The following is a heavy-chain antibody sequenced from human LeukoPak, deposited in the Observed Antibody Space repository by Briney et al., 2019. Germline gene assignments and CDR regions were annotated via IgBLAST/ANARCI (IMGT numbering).Heavy chain of an antibody. V-gene: IGHV3-48*01. Sequence: GGSLRPSCAASGFTFSSYSMNWVRQAPGKGLEWVSYISSSSSTIYYADSVKGRFTISRDNAKNSLYLQMNSLRAEDTAVYYCSREYYYYDSSGYYFNPGPDYWGQGTLVTVSS. D-gene: IGHD3-22*01. J-gene: IGHJ4*02. CDR2: ISSSSSTI. CDR3: SREYYYYDSSGYYFNPGPDY. CDR1: GFTFSSYS.